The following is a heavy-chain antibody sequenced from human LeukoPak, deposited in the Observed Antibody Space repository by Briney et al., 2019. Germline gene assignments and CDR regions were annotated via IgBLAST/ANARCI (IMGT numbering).Heavy chain of an antibody. J-gene: IGHJ4*02. Sequence: SETLSLTCTVSGGSISSHYWSWIRHPPGKGLEWIGYIYYNGSTNYNPSLKSRVTISVDTSKNQFSLKLSSVTAADTAVYYCARDRSGTTPAFDYWGQGTLVTVSS. CDR1: GGSISSHY. D-gene: IGHD1-14*01. CDR3: ARDRSGTTPAFDY. V-gene: IGHV4-59*11. CDR2: IYYNGST.